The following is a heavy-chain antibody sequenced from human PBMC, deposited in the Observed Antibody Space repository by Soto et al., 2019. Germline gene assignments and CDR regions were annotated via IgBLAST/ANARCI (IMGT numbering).Heavy chain of an antibody. CDR1: GFTFSSYA. CDR3: AKDRNRWLRFDRGY. D-gene: IGHD5-12*01. J-gene: IGHJ4*02. CDR2: ITGSAGST. V-gene: IGHV3-23*01. Sequence: EVQLLESGGGLVQPGGSLRLSCAASGFTFSSYAMSWVRQAPGKGLEWVSSITGSAGSTYYADSVKGRFTTSRDNSKNTLYLQMNSLRVEYTAVYYCAKDRNRWLRFDRGYWGQGTLVTVSS.